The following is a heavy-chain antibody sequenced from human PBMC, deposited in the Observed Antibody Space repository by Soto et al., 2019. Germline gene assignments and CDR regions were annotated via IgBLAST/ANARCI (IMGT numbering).Heavy chain of an antibody. D-gene: IGHD2-2*01. J-gene: IGHJ4*02. CDR2: ISAYNGNT. V-gene: IGHV1-18*01. CDR3: ARVRGIPADADY. Sequence: QVQLVQSGAEVRKPGASVKVSCKASGYTFTTSGISWVRQAPGQGLEWMAMISAYNGNTNYAQKFQGRVTLTTDTPTSTAYMELRSLKSDDTATHYCARVRGIPADADYWGQGSLVTVSS. CDR1: GYTFTTSG.